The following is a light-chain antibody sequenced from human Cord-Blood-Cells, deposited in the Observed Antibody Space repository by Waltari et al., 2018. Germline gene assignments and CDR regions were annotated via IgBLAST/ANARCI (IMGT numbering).Light chain of an antibody. CDR2: AAS. Sequence: DIQMTQSPSSLSASVGDRVTITCRANQSIISYLTWYQQKPGKAPKLLIYAASSLQSGVPSRVSGSGSGTDFALTISSLRPEDFATYYCQQSYSTPITLGQGTRLEIK. CDR1: QSIISY. CDR3: QQSYSTPIT. J-gene: IGKJ5*01. V-gene: IGKV1-39*01.